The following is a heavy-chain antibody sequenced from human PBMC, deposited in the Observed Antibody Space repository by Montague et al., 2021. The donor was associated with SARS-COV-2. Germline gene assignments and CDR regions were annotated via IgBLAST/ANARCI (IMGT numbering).Heavy chain of an antibody. CDR1: GGSISSYY. CDR2: IYYSGST. CDR3: ARDLGDY. J-gene: IGHJ4*02. V-gene: IGHV4-59*13. Sequence: SETLSLTCTVSGGSISSYYWSWIRQPPGKGLEWIGYIYYSGSTNYNPSLKSRVTISVDTSKNQFSLKLSSVTAADTAVCYRARDLGDYWGQGTLVTVSS.